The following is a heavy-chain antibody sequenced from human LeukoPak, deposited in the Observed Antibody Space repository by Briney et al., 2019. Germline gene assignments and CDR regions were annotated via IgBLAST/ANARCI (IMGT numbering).Heavy chain of an antibody. Sequence: PSETLSLTCTVSGGSISTYYWSWIRQPPGKGLGWIGYIYYSGSTTHNPSLKSRVTISVDTSKNQFSLKLSSVTAADTAVYYCARVSDYGDYEDYYYMHVWGKGTTVTVSS. V-gene: IGHV4-59*01. CDR1: GGSISTYY. CDR2: IYYSGST. J-gene: IGHJ6*03. D-gene: IGHD4-17*01. CDR3: ARVSDYGDYEDYYYMHV.